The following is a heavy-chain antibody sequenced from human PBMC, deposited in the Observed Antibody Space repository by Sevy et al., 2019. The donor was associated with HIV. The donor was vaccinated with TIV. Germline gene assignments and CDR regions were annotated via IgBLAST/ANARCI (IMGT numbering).Heavy chain of an antibody. CDR2: IWFDGSNK. CDR1: GFTFGTYS. J-gene: IGHJ6*02. D-gene: IGHD6-19*01. CDR3: AKAVADSNYYYGLDV. Sequence: GGSLRLSCAASGFTFGTYSMHWVRQAPGKGLEWVALIWFDGSNKYYADSVKGRFTISRDNSKNTLYLQMNSLRAEDTAVYYCAKAVADSNYYYGLDVWGQGTTVTVSS. V-gene: IGHV3-33*06.